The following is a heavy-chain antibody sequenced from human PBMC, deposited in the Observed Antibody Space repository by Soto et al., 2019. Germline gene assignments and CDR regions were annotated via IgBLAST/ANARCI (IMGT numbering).Heavy chain of an antibody. D-gene: IGHD5-18*01. CDR3: ARTLYSYGPRFDY. CDR2: INHSGST. Sequence: PSETLSXTXTVXGGSISSGGYYWSWIRQPPGKGLEWIGEINHSGSTNYNPSLKSRVTISVDTSKNQFSLKLSSVTAADTAVYYCARTLYSYGPRFDYWGQGTLVTVSS. CDR1: GGSISSGGYY. J-gene: IGHJ4*02. V-gene: IGHV4-61*08.